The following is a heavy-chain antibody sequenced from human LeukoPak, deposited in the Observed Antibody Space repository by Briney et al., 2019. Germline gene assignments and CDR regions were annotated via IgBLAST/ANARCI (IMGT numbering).Heavy chain of an antibody. D-gene: IGHD3-22*01. J-gene: IGHJ4*02. CDR3: AREGNDDSSGYSLDY. V-gene: IGHV4-4*02. CDR2: VYHSGNT. CDR1: GDSISRSNW. Sequence: SETLSLTCAVSGDSISRSNWWSWVRRSPGKGLEWIGEVYHSGNTKVNPSLKSRVTISVDTSKNQFSLKLSSVTAADTAVYYCAREGNDDSSGYSLDYWGQGTLVTVSS.